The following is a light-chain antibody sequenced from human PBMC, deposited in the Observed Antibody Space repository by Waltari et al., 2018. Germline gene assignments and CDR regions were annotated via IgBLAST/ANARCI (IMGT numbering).Light chain of an antibody. J-gene: IGLJ3*02. CDR2: DVT. Sequence: QSALTQPPPASGSPGQSVTISCTGTSSDIGTYNYVSWYQQRPGEVPKLLIYDVTKRPSGVPDRFSGSKSGNTASLTVSGLQVEDEGHYYCTSYAGSSDFVMFGGGTKLTVL. CDR3: TSYAGSSDFVM. CDR1: SSDIGTYNY. V-gene: IGLV2-8*01.